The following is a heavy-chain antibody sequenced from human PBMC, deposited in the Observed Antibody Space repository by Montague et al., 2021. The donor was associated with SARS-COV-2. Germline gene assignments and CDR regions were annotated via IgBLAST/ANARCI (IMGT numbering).Heavy chain of an antibody. Sequence: SLSLSWAASGYSFINYAMGWVRQAPGKGLEWVSVISGSGGNTYFAGSVRGRFTISRDNSKNTLYLQMNSLRAEDTAVYYCVRKNYYGSGSFSTFDYWDQGTLVTVSS. CDR1: GYSFINYA. CDR3: VRKNYYGSGSFSTFDY. J-gene: IGHJ4*02. V-gene: IGHV3-23*01. D-gene: IGHD3-10*01. CDR2: ISGSGGNT.